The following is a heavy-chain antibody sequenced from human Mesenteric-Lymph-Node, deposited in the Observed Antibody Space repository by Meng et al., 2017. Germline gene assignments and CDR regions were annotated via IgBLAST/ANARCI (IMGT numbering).Heavy chain of an antibody. J-gene: IGHJ6*02. CDR1: GFTFSSYW. V-gene: IGHV3-43*02. CDR2: ISGSGGST. CDR3: AKDNYGMDV. Sequence: GGSLRLSCAASGFTFSSYWMHWVRQAPGKGLEWVSAISGSGGSTYYADSVKGRFTISRDNSKNSLYLQMNSLRTEDTALYYCAKDNYGMDVWGQGTTVTVSS.